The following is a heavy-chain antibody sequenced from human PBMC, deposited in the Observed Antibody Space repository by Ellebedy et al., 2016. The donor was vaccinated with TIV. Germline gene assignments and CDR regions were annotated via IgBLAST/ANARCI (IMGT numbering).Heavy chain of an antibody. J-gene: IGHJ4*02. CDR1: GFTFTNYW. D-gene: IGHD3-22*01. CDR3: ARDDDSSGYYQSRVY. CDR2: IKYDGSET. Sequence: GGSLRLSXAASGFTFTNYWLSWVRQAPGKRLEWVANIKYDGSETYYLDSVKGRYTISRDNAKNSLYLQMNSLRDEDTAVYYCARDDDSSGYYQSRVYWGQGTLVTVSS. V-gene: IGHV3-7*01.